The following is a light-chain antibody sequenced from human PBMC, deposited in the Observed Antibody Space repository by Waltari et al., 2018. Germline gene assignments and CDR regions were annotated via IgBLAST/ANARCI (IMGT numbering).Light chain of an antibody. CDR1: QRISSN. V-gene: IGKV3-15*01. J-gene: IGKJ5*01. Sequence: EIVMTQSPAPLSLSPGERATPSCRASQRISSNLAWYQQNPGQAPRLLIYGASTRATGIPARFSGSGSETEFTLTISSLQSEDFAVYYCQQYNNWPPITFGQGTRLETK. CDR2: GAS. CDR3: QQYNNWPPIT.